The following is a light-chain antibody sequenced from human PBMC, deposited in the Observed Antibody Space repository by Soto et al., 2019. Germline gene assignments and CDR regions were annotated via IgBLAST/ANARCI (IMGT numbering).Light chain of an antibody. CDR2: DAS. CDR1: QSVSSY. CDR3: QQRSNWPPYT. J-gene: IGKJ2*01. Sequence: EVVLTQSPGTLSLSPGERATLSCRASQSVSSYLAWYQQKPGQAPRLLIYDASNRATGIPARFSGSGSGTDFTLTISSLEPEDFAVYYCQQRSNWPPYTFGQGTKVDSK. V-gene: IGKV3-11*01.